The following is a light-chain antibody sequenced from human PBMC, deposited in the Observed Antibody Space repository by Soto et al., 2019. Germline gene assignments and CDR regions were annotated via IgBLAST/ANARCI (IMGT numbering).Light chain of an antibody. CDR3: SSYTSSSTPGV. CDR1: SSDVGGYNY. J-gene: IGLJ2*01. Sequence: QSALTQPASVSGSPGQSITISCTGTSSDVGGYNYVSWYQQHPGKAPKLMIYEVSNRPSGVSNRFSGSKSGNTASLTISGLQAEYEADYYCSSYTSSSTPGVFGGGTKLTFL. V-gene: IGLV2-14*01. CDR2: EVS.